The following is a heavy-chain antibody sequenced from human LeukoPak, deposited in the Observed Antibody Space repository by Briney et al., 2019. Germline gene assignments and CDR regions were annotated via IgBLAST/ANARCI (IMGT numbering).Heavy chain of an antibody. D-gene: IGHD3-3*01. V-gene: IGHV1-69*13. CDR3: ASSVDPFGVVITFFDY. J-gene: IGHJ4*02. CDR2: IIPIFGTA. CDR1: GGTFSSYA. Sequence: SVKVSCKASGGTFSSYAISWVRQAPGQGLEWMGGIIPIFGTANYAQKFQGRVTITADESTSTAYMELSSLRSEDTAVYYCASSVDPFGVVITFFDYWGQGTLVTVSS.